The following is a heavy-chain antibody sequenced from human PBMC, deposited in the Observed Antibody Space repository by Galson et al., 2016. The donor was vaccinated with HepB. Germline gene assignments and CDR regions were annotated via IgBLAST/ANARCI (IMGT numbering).Heavy chain of an antibody. CDR1: GFSFSSYA. J-gene: IGHJ1*01. V-gene: IGHV3-23*01. CDR3: AKVGTTVLTPGKYRLEYFQL. D-gene: IGHD4-23*01. CDR2: ITGSGGTT. Sequence: SLRLSCAASGFSFSSYAMSWARQAPGKGLEGVSTITGSGGTTYYADSVEGRFTISRDNSKNTLYLQTNSLRAEDTAIYYCAKVGTTVLTPGKYRLEYFQLWGQGTLVTVSS.